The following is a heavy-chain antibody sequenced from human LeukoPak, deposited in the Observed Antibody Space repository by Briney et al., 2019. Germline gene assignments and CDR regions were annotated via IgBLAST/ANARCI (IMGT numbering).Heavy chain of an antibody. J-gene: IGHJ3*02. Sequence: GGSLRLSCTASGFTFSGYWMSWARQAPGKGLEWVANMKQDGSEIHYVDSVKGRFTISRDNSKNTLYLQMNSLTAEDTAVYYCARAAKGAFDIWGQGTVVTVSS. CDR1: GFTFSGYW. CDR2: MKQDGSEI. CDR3: ARAAKGAFDI. V-gene: IGHV3-7*05.